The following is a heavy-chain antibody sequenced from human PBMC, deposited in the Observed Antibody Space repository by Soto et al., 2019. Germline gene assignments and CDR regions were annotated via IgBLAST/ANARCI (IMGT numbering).Heavy chain of an antibody. CDR2: IWYDGTQK. CDR1: GFTFNTYS. D-gene: IGHD4-17*01. Sequence: QVQLEESGGGLVQPGRSLRLSCEASGFTFNTYSMHWVSQPTGKGLEWLAAIWYDGTQKYYADSVKGRFIISRDNSKKTLYLEMNSLRAEDTAVYYCARAGGTTVTGLWHFDSWGQGTLVPVSS. V-gene: IGHV3-33*01. J-gene: IGHJ4*02. CDR3: ARAGGTTVTGLWHFDS.